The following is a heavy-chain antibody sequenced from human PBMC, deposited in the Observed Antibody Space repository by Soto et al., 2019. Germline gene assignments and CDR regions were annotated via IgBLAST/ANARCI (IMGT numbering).Heavy chain of an antibody. CDR3: ARYAFEWDHDY. D-gene: IGHD1-26*01. V-gene: IGHV4-34*01. CDR1: GGSFSGYY. Sequence: SETLSLTCAVYGGSFSGYYWSWIRQPPGKGLEWIGEINHSGSTNYNPSLKSRVTISVDTSKNQFSLKLSSVTAADTAVYYCARYAFEWDHDYWGQGTLVTVS. J-gene: IGHJ4*02. CDR2: INHSGST.